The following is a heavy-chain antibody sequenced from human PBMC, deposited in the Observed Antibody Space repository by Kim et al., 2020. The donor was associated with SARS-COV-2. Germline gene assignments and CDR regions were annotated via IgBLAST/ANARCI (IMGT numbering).Heavy chain of an antibody. Sequence: RYSPSCQAQVTISADKSTTTAYLQWGSLKASDTAMYYCARSAGPYDYYFDYWGQGTLVTVSS. D-gene: IGHD3-16*01. V-gene: IGHV5-51*01. J-gene: IGHJ4*02. CDR3: ARSAGPYDYYFDY.